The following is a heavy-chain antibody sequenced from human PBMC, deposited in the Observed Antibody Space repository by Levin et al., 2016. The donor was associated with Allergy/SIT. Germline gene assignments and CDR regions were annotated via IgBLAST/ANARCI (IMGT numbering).Heavy chain of an antibody. Sequence: SETLSLTCTVSGGSVSSGSYYWSWIRQPPGKGLEWIGYIYYSGSTNYNPSLKSRVTISVDTSKNQFSLKLSSVTAADTAVYYCARDSYYDRSLDYWGQGTLVTVSS. CDR1: GGSVSSGSYY. CDR3: ARDSYYDRSLDY. D-gene: IGHD3-22*01. J-gene: IGHJ4*02. V-gene: IGHV4-61*01. CDR2: IYYSGST.